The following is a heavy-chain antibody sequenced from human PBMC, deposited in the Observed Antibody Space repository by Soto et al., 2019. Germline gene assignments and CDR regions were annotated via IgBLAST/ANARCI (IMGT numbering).Heavy chain of an antibody. J-gene: IGHJ3*01. CDR3: PIRGGQPTYSSSMAFDL. V-gene: IGHV5-51*01. CDR2: IYPGDSDT. D-gene: IGHD2-21*01. CDR1: EYSFTSYW. Sequence: GESLKISCKGSEYSFTSYWIGWVRQMPGKGLEWMGIIYPGDSDTRYSPSFQGQVTISADKSISTAYLQWSSLKASDTAMYSCPIRGGQPTYSSSMAFDLWGQGTMVTVSS.